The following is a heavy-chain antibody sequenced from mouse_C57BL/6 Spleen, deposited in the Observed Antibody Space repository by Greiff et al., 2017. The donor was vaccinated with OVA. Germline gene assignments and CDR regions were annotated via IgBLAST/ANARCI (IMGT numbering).Heavy chain of an antibody. CDR3: ARGGSSYYFDY. Sequence: QVQLQQPGAELVMPGASVKLSCKASGYTFTSYWVHWVKQRPGQGLEWIGEIDPSDSYTNYNQKFKGKSTLTVDKSSSTAYMQLSSLTSEDSAVYYCARGGSSYYFDYWGQGTTLTVSS. J-gene: IGHJ2*01. CDR2: IDPSDSYT. D-gene: IGHD1-1*01. V-gene: IGHV1-69*01. CDR1: GYTFTSYW.